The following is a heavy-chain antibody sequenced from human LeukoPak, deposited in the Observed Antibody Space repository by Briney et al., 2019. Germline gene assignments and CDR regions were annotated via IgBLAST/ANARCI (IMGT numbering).Heavy chain of an antibody. D-gene: IGHD1-7*01. Sequence: GASVKVSCKASGYTFTGYYMHWLRQAPGQGLEWMGWINPNSGGTNYAQKFQGRVTMTRDTSISTAYMELSRLRSDDTAVYYCARDLRTYKWNYVLYWGQGTLVTVSS. CDR2: INPNSGGT. V-gene: IGHV1-2*02. CDR3: ARDLRTYKWNYVLY. J-gene: IGHJ4*02. CDR1: GYTFTGYY.